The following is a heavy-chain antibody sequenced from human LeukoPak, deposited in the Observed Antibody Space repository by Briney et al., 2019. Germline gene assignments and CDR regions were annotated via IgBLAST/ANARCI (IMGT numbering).Heavy chain of an antibody. J-gene: IGHJ4*02. CDR3: TRVGYIDEGIDY. V-gene: IGHV3-7*04. CDR1: GFIFTNYF. Sequence: GGSLRLSCAASGFIFTNYFMSWVRQAPGKGLEWVASIKHDGSEKYYVDSVRGRFTISRDNAKNSLYLQMNSLRAEDTAIYYCTRVGYIDEGIDYWGQGTLVTVSS. CDR2: IKHDGSEK. D-gene: IGHD5-24*01.